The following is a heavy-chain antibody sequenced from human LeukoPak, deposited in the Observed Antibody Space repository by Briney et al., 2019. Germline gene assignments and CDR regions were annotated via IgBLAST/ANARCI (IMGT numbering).Heavy chain of an antibody. CDR1: GFTFSSYW. V-gene: IGHV3-74*01. CDR2: INSDGSST. CDR3: ASGRSVVVPAASGGNY. Sequence: QTGGSLRLSCAASGFTFSSYWMHWVRQAPGKGLVWVSRINSDGSSTSYADSVKGRFTISRDNAKNTLYLQMNSLRAEDTAVYYCASGRSVVVPAASGGNYWGRGTLVTVSS. D-gene: IGHD2-2*01. J-gene: IGHJ4*02.